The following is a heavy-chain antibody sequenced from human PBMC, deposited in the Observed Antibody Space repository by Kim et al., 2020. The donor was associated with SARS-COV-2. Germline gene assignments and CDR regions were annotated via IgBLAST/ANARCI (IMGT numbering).Heavy chain of an antibody. Sequence: GGSLRLSCAASGFTFSSYAMNWVRQAPGEGLDWVSATSGSGITIKYVDSVKGRFTMSRDNSKNTLYLQMSSLRAEDTAIYYCVREGNWYFDLWGRGTLVTVSS. CDR3: VREGNWYFDL. CDR2: TSGSGITI. CDR1: GFTFSSYA. V-gene: IGHV3-23*01. D-gene: IGHD1-26*01. J-gene: IGHJ2*01.